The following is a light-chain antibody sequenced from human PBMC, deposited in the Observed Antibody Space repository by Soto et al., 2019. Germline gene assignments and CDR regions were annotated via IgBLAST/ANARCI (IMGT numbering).Light chain of an antibody. Sequence: DIQMTQSPSTLSASVGDRVTITCRASQSISVWLAWYQQKPGKAPKLLIYQASSLESGVPSRFSGSGSGTEFPLTISRLQPDDFATYYCQQYNVYWTFGQGTKVEIK. J-gene: IGKJ1*01. CDR1: QSISVW. CDR2: QAS. V-gene: IGKV1-5*03. CDR3: QQYNVYWT.